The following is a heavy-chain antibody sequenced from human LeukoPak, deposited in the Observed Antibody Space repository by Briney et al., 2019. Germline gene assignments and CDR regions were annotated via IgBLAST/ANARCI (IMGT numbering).Heavy chain of an antibody. V-gene: IGHV3-30*04. Sequence: GGSLRLSCAASGFTFSSYAMHWVRQAPGKGLEWVAVISYDGSNKYYADSVKGRFTISRDNSKNTLYLQMNSLRAEDTAVYYCARGWVVGATLGGAFDIWGQGTMVTVSS. CDR1: GFTFSSYA. J-gene: IGHJ3*02. D-gene: IGHD1-26*01. CDR3: ARGWVVGATLGGAFDI. CDR2: ISYDGSNK.